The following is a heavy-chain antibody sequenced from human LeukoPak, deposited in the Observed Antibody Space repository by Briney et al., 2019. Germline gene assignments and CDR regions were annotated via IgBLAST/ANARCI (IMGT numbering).Heavy chain of an antibody. J-gene: IGHJ6*03. V-gene: IGHV3-48*01. CDR3: ARVQGHGNYHYMDV. Sequence: GGSLRLSCAASGFTFSSYDMNWIRQAPGPGLEWVSWISSSSGIIYYADSVNGRFTISRDNAKNSLYLQMISLTAEDTAVYYCARVQGHGNYHYMDVWGKGTTVTVSS. D-gene: IGHD4/OR15-4a*01. CDR1: GFTFSSYD. CDR2: ISSSSGII.